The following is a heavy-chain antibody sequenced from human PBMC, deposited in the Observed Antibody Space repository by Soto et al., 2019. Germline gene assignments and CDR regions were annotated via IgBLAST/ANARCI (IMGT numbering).Heavy chain of an antibody. D-gene: IGHD3-10*02. CDR3: ARHVRGSGGGATLSWFDP. CDR2: VLYSGTT. CDR1: GGSIISTSY. Sequence: SETLSLTCSVSGGSIISTSYWAWIRQPPGKGLEWIASVLYSGTTYYMPSLKSRVTMSVDTSRDQFSLKLTSVTAADTAVYYCARHVRGSGGGATLSWFDPWGQGTLVTVSS. J-gene: IGHJ5*02. V-gene: IGHV4-39*01.